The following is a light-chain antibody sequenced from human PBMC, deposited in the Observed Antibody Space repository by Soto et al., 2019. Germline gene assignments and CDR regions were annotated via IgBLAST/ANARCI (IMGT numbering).Light chain of an antibody. Sequence: DIQMTQSPSSLSASVGDRVTITCRASQVISNFLAWFQQKPGKVPKLLIYAASTLQSGVPSRFSGSGSGTDFTLTISSLQPEDVATYYCQKYISAPWTFGQGTKVEIK. CDR2: AAS. V-gene: IGKV1-27*01. J-gene: IGKJ1*01. CDR3: QKYISAPWT. CDR1: QVISNF.